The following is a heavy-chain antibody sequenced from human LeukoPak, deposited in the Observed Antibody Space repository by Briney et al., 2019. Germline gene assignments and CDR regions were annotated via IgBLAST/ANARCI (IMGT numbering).Heavy chain of an antibody. CDR3: ARDFTPEWFDIH. V-gene: IGHV3-30*04. CDR1: GLASSSYS. CDR2: ISYDGSDE. J-gene: IGHJ4*02. Sequence: PGRSLRLSCVASGLASSSYSMHWVRQAPGKGLEWVGVISYDGSDEYYADSVKGRFTISRDNSKNTVYLQMNSLRADDTAVYYCARDFTPEWFDIHWGQGTLVTVSS. D-gene: IGHD3-3*01.